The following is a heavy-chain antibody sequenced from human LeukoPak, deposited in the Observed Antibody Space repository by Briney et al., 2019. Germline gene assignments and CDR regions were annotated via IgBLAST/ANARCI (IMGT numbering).Heavy chain of an antibody. CDR3: ARDAEVGTLFGVLSRYNWFDP. D-gene: IGHD3-3*01. J-gene: IGHJ5*02. Sequence: GGSLRLSCAASGFSFSYFWMSWVRQAPGKGLEWVANIKQDGSEKYYVDSVKGRFTISRDNAKKSLYLQMNSLRAEDTAVYYCARDAEVGTLFGVLSRYNWFDPWGQGALVTVSS. CDR2: IKQDGSEK. V-gene: IGHV3-7*01. CDR1: GFSFSYFW.